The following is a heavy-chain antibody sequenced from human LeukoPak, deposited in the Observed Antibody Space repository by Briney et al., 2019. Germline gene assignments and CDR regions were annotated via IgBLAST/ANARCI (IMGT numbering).Heavy chain of an antibody. J-gene: IGHJ3*02. CDR2: IYYSGST. Sequence: PSETLSLTCTVSGGSISSYYWSWIRQPPGKGLEWIGYIYYSGSTNYNPSLKSRVTISVDTSKNQFSLKLSSVTAADTAVYYCARDPVGAEHAFDIWGQGTMVTVSS. CDR3: ARDPVGAEHAFDI. D-gene: IGHD3-16*01. CDR1: GGSISSYY. V-gene: IGHV4-59*01.